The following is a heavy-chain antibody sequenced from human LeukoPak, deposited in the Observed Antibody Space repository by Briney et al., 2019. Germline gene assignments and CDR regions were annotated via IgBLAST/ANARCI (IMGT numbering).Heavy chain of an antibody. V-gene: IGHV3-23*01. Sequence: GRSLRLSCAPSGFTFSSFAMNWDRQAQGKGLEWVSGIISSGYSTYYADSVKGRFTISRDNSRNTLYLQMNSLRAEDTAVYYCAKDRELGVWGQGTLVTVSS. CDR3: AKDRELGV. CDR2: IISSGYST. J-gene: IGHJ4*02. CDR1: GFTFSSFA. D-gene: IGHD6-6*01.